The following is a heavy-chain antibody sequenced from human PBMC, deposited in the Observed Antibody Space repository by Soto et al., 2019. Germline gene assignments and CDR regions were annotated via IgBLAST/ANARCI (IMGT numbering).Heavy chain of an antibody. D-gene: IGHD3-3*01. V-gene: IGHV4-59*01. J-gene: IGHJ5*02. CDR1: GGSFSGYY. Sequence: LVLTCAVYGGSFSGYYWSWIRQPPGKGLEWIGYIYYSGSTNYNPSLKSRVTISVDTSKNQFSLKLSSVTAADTAVYYCARSITIFGVVIPTWFDPWGQGTLVTRPS. CDR2: IYYSGST. CDR3: ARSITIFGVVIPTWFDP.